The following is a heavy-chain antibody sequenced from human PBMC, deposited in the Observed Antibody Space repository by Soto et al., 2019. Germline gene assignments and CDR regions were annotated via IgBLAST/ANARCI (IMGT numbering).Heavy chain of an antibody. J-gene: IGHJ6*03. Sequence: PSETLSLTCTVSGGSISSSSYYWGWIRQPPGKGLEWIGSIYYSGSTYYNPSLKSRVTISVDTSKNQFSLKLSSVTAADTAVYYCARRTFGYSSSRGYYYMDVWGKGTTVTVSS. CDR2: IYYSGST. CDR3: ARRTFGYSSSRGYYYMDV. V-gene: IGHV4-39*01. CDR1: GGSISSSSYY. D-gene: IGHD6-13*01.